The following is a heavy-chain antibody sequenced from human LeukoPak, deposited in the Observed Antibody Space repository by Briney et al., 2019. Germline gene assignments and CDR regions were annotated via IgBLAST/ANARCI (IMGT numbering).Heavy chain of an antibody. CDR2: IFGAGKNTT. V-gene: IGHV3-23*03. D-gene: IGHD3-10*01. Sequence: GGSLRLPCAASGFSFSSYAMNWVRQAPGKGLEWVSIIFGAGKNTTYYADSVKGRFTVSRDNSKNTLYLQMTNLRPEDTAKYYCAKRNTMIRGGPSFGYWGQGIQVAVSS. J-gene: IGHJ4*02. CDR3: AKRNTMIRGGPSFGY. CDR1: GFSFSSYA.